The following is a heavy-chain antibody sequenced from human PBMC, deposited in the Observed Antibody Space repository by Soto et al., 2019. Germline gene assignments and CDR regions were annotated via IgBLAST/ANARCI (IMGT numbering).Heavy chain of an antibody. V-gene: IGHV1-3*01. CDR2: INADNGNT. Sequence: QVQLVQSGAEVKKPGASVKVSCRTSGYTFTTYIIHWVRQAPGQRLEWMGWINADNGNTRYSQKFQGRVTIIRDTSASTAYLELSSLTSEDTTVYYCARDALGGWSYFDYWGQGTLVTVSS. D-gene: IGHD6-19*01. CDR3: ARDALGGWSYFDY. CDR1: GYTFTTYI. J-gene: IGHJ4*02.